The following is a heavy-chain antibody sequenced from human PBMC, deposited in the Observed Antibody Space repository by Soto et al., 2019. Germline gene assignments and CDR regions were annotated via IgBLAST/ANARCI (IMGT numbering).Heavy chain of an antibody. D-gene: IGHD6-25*01. J-gene: IGHJ5*02. CDR3: AKIAAPGPPGWFDP. CDR1: GFIFSNFA. Sequence: EVQLLESGGALVQPGGSLRLSCAASGFIFSNFAMTWVRQAPGKGLEWVSSISGSGGRTNYADSVKGCFIISRDNSRNTLYLQVNSLGAEDSALYFCAKIAAPGPPGWFDPWGQGTLVTVSS. CDR2: ISGSGGRT. V-gene: IGHV3-23*01.